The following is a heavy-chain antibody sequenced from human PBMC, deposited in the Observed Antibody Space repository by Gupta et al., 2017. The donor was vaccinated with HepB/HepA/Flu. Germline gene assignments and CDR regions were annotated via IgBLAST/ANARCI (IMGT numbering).Heavy chain of an antibody. CDR1: GGPFSGYY. Sequence: QVQLQQWGAGLLKPSETLSLSCAVYGGPFSGYYWSWIRQPPGKGLEWIGEINLSGSTNYNPSLKSRVTMSVATSNNQFSLDLSSVTAADTAVYYCARAFRPGSSGRYFYMDVWGKGTTVTVSS. V-gene: IGHV4-34*01. CDR3: ARAFRPGSSGRYFYMDV. D-gene: IGHD3-22*01. CDR2: INLSGST. J-gene: IGHJ6*03.